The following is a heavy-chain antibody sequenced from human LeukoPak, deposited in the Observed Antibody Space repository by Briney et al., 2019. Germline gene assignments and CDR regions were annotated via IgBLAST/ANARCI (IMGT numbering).Heavy chain of an antibody. CDR3: AKVANNFWSGLDY. CDR1: GFTFNTYA. V-gene: IGHV3-23*01. Sequence: GGSLRLSCAASGFTFNTYAMNWVRQAPGKGLEWVSGITTNGDSTYYADSVKGRFTLSRDNSKSTLYLQMNSLRAEDTAIYHCAKVANNFWSGLDYWGQGALVTVSS. CDR2: ITTNGDST. D-gene: IGHD3-3*01. J-gene: IGHJ4*02.